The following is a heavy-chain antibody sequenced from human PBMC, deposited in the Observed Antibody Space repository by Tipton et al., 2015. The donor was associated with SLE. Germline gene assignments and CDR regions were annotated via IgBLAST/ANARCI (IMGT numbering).Heavy chain of an antibody. CDR1: GDSITSDY. V-gene: IGHV4-59*01. CDR3: ARMRGGYNAHH. CDR2: ISYSGST. J-gene: IGHJ5*02. Sequence: TLSLTCTVSGDSITSDYWTWIRQPPGKGLEWIGYISYSGSTNYNPSVRSRVSISLDTSKNQFSLKVKSVTTADTAVYNCARMRGGYNAHHWGQGILVTVSS. D-gene: IGHD5-24*01.